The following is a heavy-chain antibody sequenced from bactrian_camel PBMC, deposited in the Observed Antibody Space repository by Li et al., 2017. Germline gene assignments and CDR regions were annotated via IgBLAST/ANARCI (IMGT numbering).Heavy chain of an antibody. CDR1: GFTFSNYA. V-gene: IGHV3S31*01. Sequence: DVQLVESGGGLVQPGGSLRLSCAASGFTFSNYAMNWVRQLPEKGLEWVSAINSGGGSTYYADSVKGRFTISRDNAKNTLYLQMNSLKTEDSAMYYCAAGRRWVTAAGCLRRRWDDYSYWGQGTQVTVS. CDR2: INSGGGST. CDR3: AAGRRWVTAAGCLRRRWDDYSY. D-gene: IGHD5*01. J-gene: IGHJ4*01.